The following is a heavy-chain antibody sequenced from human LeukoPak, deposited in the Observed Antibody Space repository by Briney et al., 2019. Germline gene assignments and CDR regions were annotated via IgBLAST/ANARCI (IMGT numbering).Heavy chain of an antibody. CDR2: ISYDGSNK. J-gene: IGHJ4*02. V-gene: IGHV3-30*18. D-gene: IGHD5-18*01. CDR1: GFTFSGYV. CDR3: AKDRTSVHLWLSDLDY. Sequence: PGGSLRLSCAASGFTFSGYVMHWVRQAPGKGLEWVAIISYDGSNKYYADSVKGRFTISRDNSKNTLLLQMNSLRAEDTAVYYCAKDRTSVHLWLSDLDYWGQGTLVTVSS.